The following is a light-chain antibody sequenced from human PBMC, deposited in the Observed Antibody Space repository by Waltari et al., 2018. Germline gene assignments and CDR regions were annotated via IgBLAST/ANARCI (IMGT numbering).Light chain of an antibody. CDR3: QQYNTWPPIT. V-gene: IGKV3-15*01. CDR1: QSLSDN. J-gene: IGKJ5*01. CDR2: GAS. Sequence: EIVMTQSPATLSVSPGERATLSCRASQSLSDNLAWYQQKPGQAPRLLIYGASTRATGIPARFSGSGSGTDFTLTISGLQSEDFAIYYCQQYNTWPPITFGRGTRLEIK.